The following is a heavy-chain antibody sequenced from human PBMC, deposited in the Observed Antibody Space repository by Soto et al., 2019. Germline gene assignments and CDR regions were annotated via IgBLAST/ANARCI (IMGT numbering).Heavy chain of an antibody. CDR2: NLPLFNIS. Sequence: QVQLVQSGAEVKKPGSSVKVSCKASGGAFSSYAISWVRQAPGQGLEWMGGNLPLFNISNYAQKFQGRVTITADEPTSTAYMDLSNLTSEDTAVYYCARRRLGYGSWYFDRWGRRTLITVSS. D-gene: IGHD3-10*01. V-gene: IGHV1-69*01. CDR3: ARRRLGYGSWYFDR. CDR1: GGAFSSYA. J-gene: IGHJ2*01.